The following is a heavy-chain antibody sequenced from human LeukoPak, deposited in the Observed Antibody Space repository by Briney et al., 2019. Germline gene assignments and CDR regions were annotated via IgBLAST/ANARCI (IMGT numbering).Heavy chain of an antibody. CDR2: FSVSDATT. Sequence: GGSLRLSCAASGFTFSSYAMSWVRQAPGKGLEWGSGFSVSDATTYYADSVKGRFTISRDNSKNTLYLQINSLRAEDTAVYYCAKDPSVYYGDYIIRWGQGTLVIVSS. D-gene: IGHD4-17*01. CDR3: AKDPSVYYGDYIIR. J-gene: IGHJ4*02. V-gene: IGHV3-23*01. CDR1: GFTFSSYA.